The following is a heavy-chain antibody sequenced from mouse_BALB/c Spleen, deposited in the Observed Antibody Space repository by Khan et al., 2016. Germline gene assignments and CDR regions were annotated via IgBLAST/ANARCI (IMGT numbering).Heavy chain of an antibody. CDR2: FNPMTGSP. CDR3: ARGRHFDN. V-gene: IGHV1-4*02. Sequence: QVRLQQSAAELARPGASVKMSCKASGYTFTDYTMHWVKQRPGQGLEWIGYFNPMTGSPDYTQKFNDKTVLTADKSSTTAYMQLSRLTSEDAAVYYSARGRHFDNWGQGTTLAVSS. CDR1: GYTFTDYT. J-gene: IGHJ2*01.